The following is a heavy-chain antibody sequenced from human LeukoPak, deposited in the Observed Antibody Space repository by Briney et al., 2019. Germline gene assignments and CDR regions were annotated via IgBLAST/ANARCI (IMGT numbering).Heavy chain of an antibody. CDR1: GFTFSTYA. J-gene: IGHJ2*01. D-gene: IGHD2-2*01. CDR2: ISGSGGST. CDR3: AKVLTAAFYWYFDL. V-gene: IGHV3-23*01. Sequence: GGSLRLSCAASGFTFSTYAMSWVRQAPGKGLEWVSAISGSGGSTYYADSVKGRFTISRDNSKNTLYLQLNSLRAEDTAVYYCAKVLTAAFYWYFDLWGRGTLVTVSS.